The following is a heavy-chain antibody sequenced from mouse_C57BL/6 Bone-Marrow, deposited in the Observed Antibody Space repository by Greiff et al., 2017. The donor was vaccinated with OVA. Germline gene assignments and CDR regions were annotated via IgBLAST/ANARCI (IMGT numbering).Heavy chain of an antibody. CDR3: ARRGYGPAWFAY. J-gene: IGHJ3*01. V-gene: IGHV5-6*02. CDR1: GFTFSSYG. CDR2: ISSGGSYT. Sequence: EVKLVESGGDLVKPGGSLKLSCAASGFTFSSYGMSWVRQTPDKRLEWVATISSGGSYTYYPDSVKGRFTISRDNAKNTLYLQMSSLKSEDTAMYYCARRGYGPAWFAYWGQGTLVTVSA. D-gene: IGHD1-2*01.